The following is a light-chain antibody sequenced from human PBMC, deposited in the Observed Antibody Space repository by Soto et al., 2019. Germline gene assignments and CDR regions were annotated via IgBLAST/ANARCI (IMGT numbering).Light chain of an antibody. CDR1: SSDVGNYNL. CDR2: EGT. CDR3: SSYTSSSTVV. Sequence: QSALTQPASVSGSPGQSITISCTGTSSDVGNYNLVSWYQHHPGKAPKLMIYEGTKRPSGVSNRFSGSKSGNAASLTISGLQAEDEADYYCSSYTSSSTVVFGGGTQLTVL. V-gene: IGLV2-14*02. J-gene: IGLJ2*01.